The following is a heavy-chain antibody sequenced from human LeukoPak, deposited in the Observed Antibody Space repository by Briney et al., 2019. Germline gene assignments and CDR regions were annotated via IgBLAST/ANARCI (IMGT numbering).Heavy chain of an antibody. CDR3: ASSLLWFGDSKFWFDP. CDR2: IYTSGST. V-gene: IGHV4-4*07. J-gene: IGHJ5*02. CDR1: GGSISSYY. D-gene: IGHD3-10*01. Sequence: SETLSLTCTASGGSISSYYWSWIRQPAGKGLEWIGRIYTSGSTNYNPSLKSRVPMSVDPSKNQFSLKLSSVTAADTAVYYCASSLLWFGDSKFWFDPWGQGTLVTVSS.